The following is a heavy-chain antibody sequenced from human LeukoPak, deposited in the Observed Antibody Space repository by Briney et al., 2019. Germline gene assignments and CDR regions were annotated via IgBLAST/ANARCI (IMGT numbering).Heavy chain of an antibody. J-gene: IGHJ4*02. V-gene: IGHV3-53*04. CDR3: ARVDTVMAYYFDL. CDR1: VITVSTNC. Sequence: GGPLRLSCAASVITVSTNCMTWVRQAPGKGLEWVSTIYSGGTTYYADSVMGRFTISRHNSRNTLYLQKNSLRAEDTAVYYCARVDTVMAYYFDLWGQGTLVTVSS. CDR2: IYSGGTT. D-gene: IGHD5-18*01.